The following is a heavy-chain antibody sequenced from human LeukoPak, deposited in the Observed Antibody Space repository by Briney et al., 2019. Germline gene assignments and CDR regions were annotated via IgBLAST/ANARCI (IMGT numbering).Heavy chain of an antibody. J-gene: IGHJ6*02. Sequence: GGPLRLSCAASGFTVSSNYMSWVRQAPGKGLEWVSVIYSGGSTYYADSVKGRFTISRDNSKNTLYLQMNSLRAEDTAVYYCARASGSNYYYGMDVWGQGTTVTVSS. CDR3: ARASGSNYYYGMDV. CDR2: IYSGGST. D-gene: IGHD3-10*01. CDR1: GFTVSSNY. V-gene: IGHV3-66*01.